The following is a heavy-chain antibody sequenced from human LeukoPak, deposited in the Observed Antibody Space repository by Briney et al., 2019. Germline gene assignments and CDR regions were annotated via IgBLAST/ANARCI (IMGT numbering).Heavy chain of an antibody. Sequence: PGGSLRLSCTASESTFSSFPMSWVRQAPGRGLEWISSISSSGSHIYYADSLKGRFTVSRDNAKNSLYVQMNSLRAEDTAVYYCAKIGVSGHWCFDLWGRGTLVTVSS. J-gene: IGHJ2*01. CDR3: AKIGVSGHWCFDL. CDR1: ESTFSSFP. D-gene: IGHD5/OR15-5a*01. CDR2: ISSSGSHI. V-gene: IGHV3-21*01.